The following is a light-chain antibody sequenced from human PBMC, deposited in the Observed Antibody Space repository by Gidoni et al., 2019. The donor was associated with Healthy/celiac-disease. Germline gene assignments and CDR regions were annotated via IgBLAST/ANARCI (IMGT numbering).Light chain of an antibody. V-gene: IGKV3-20*01. CDR2: GAS. J-gene: IGKJ4*01. Sequence: EIVLTQSPGTLSWSPGERSTLSCRASQSVSSSYLAWYQQNPGQAPRLLIYGASSRATGIPDRFSGSGSATDFTLTISRLEPEDFAVYYCQQYGSSPLTFGGGTKVEIK. CDR3: QQYGSSPLT. CDR1: QSVSSSY.